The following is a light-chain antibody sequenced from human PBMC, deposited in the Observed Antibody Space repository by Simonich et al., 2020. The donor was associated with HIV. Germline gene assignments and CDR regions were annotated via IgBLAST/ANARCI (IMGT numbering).Light chain of an antibody. Sequence: DIVMTQSPDSLTVSLGERATINCKSSQTVLYSSNNKNYLAWYQQKPGQPPNLLIYWASTPESGVPDRFNGSGSETDFTLTISSLQAEDVAVYYCQQYYITPHTFGQGTKVEIK. CDR1: QTVLYSSNNKNY. CDR3: QQYYITPHT. J-gene: IGKJ1*01. V-gene: IGKV4-1*01. CDR2: WAS.